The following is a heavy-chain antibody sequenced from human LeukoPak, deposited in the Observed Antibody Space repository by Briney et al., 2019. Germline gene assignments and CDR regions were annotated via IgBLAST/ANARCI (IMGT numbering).Heavy chain of an antibody. CDR3: ARNGYYYDSSGYLADY. Sequence: SGPTLVNPTQTLTLTCTFSGFSLSASGVGVGWVRQPPGKALEWLALIYWDDDKRYSPSLKSRLTITKDTSKNQVVLTMTNMDPVDTATYYCARNGYYYDSSGYLADYWGQGTLVTVSS. V-gene: IGHV2-5*02. CDR1: GFSLSASGVG. CDR2: IYWDDDK. J-gene: IGHJ4*02. D-gene: IGHD3-22*01.